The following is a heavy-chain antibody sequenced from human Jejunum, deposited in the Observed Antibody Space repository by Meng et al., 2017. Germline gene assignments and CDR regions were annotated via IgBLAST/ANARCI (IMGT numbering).Heavy chain of an antibody. Sequence: QVQLQESGPGLVKPSQTLSLTCTVSGVSISSGEYFWSWIRQPPGKGLEWIGYMDYRGSTFYNPSLKSRVTISVDTSKNQFSLKLSSVTAADTAVYFCARGELLWDYWGQGILVTVSS. J-gene: IGHJ4*02. D-gene: IGHD2-2*01. CDR1: GVSISSGEYF. V-gene: IGHV4-30-4*01. CDR2: MDYRGST. CDR3: ARGELLWDY.